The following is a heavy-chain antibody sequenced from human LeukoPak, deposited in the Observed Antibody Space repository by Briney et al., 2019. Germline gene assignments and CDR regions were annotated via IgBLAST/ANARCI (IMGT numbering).Heavy chain of an antibody. CDR1: GFTFDDYG. Sequence: GGSLRLSCAASGFTFDDYGMSGVRQAPGKGLEWGSGINWNGGSTGYADSVKGRFTISRDNAKNSLYLQMNSLRAEDTALYYCARVVDSGSYYPFDYWGQGTLVTVSS. J-gene: IGHJ4*02. CDR3: ARVVDSGSYYPFDY. CDR2: INWNGGST. D-gene: IGHD1-26*01. V-gene: IGHV3-20*04.